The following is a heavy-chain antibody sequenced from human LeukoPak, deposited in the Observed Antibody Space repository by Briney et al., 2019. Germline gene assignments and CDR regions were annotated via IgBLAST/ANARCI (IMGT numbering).Heavy chain of an antibody. Sequence: PSETLSLTCTVSGGSISDSSYYWDWIRQPPGKGLEWIGSIYYSGSTYYTPSLKSRVTISVDTSKNQFSLKLSSVTAADTAVYYCAREATHDDRGFDYWGQGTLVTVS. CDR3: AREATHDDRGFDY. J-gene: IGHJ4*02. D-gene: IGHD3-9*01. V-gene: IGHV4-39*02. CDR1: GGSISDSSYY. CDR2: IYYSGST.